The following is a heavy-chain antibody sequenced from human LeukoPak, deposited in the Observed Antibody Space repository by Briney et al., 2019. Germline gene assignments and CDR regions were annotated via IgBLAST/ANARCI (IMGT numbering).Heavy chain of an antibody. V-gene: IGHV3-30*04. Sequence: GGSLRLSCAASGFTFSSYAMHWVRQAPGKGLEWVAVISYDGSNKYYADSVKGRFTISRDNSKNTLYLQMNSLRAEDTAVYYCARRDNVVVVAAFDSWGQGTLVTVSS. CDR2: ISYDGSNK. D-gene: IGHD2-15*01. CDR1: GFTFSSYA. J-gene: IGHJ5*02. CDR3: ARRDNVVVVAAFDS.